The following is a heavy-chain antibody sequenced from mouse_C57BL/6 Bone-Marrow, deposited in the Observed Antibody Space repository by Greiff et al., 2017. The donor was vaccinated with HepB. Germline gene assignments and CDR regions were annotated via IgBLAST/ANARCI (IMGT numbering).Heavy chain of an antibody. CDR3: ARPEGDGYYGFAY. CDR1: GFTFSDYG. D-gene: IGHD2-3*01. V-gene: IGHV5-15*01. Sequence: DVMLVESGGGLVQPGGSLKLSCAASGFTFSDYGMAWVRQAPRKGPEWVAFISNLAYSIYYADTVTGRFTISRENAKNTLYLEMSSLRSEDTAMYYCARPEGDGYYGFAYWGQGTLVTVSA. J-gene: IGHJ3*01. CDR2: ISNLAYSI.